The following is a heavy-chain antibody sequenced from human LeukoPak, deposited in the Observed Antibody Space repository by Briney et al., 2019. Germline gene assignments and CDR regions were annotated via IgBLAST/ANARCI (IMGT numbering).Heavy chain of an antibody. Sequence: GGSLRLSCAASGFTFSSYDMHWIRQTPGQGLEWVSAITTSGDTYFADSVKGRFTISRADAKNSLYLHMNSLRADDTAMYYCARGSRDYWHTSGHRLVGLVDYWGQETLVGVSS. D-gene: IGHD3-22*01. CDR3: ARGSRDYWHTSGHRLVGLVDY. J-gene: IGHJ4*02. CDR1: GFTFSSYD. V-gene: IGHV3-13*01. CDR2: ITTSGDT.